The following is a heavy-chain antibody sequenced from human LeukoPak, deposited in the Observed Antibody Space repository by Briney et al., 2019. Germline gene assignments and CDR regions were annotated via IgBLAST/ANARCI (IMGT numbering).Heavy chain of an antibody. Sequence: GGSLRLSCAASGFTFSSYGTHWVRQAPGKGLEWVSYISSSSSTIYYADSVKGRFTISRDNSKNTLFLQMNSLRAEDTAIYFCATDSNPFDFWGQGTLVTVSS. CDR3: ATDSNPFDF. V-gene: IGHV3-48*01. D-gene: IGHD6-13*01. J-gene: IGHJ4*02. CDR2: ISSSSSTI. CDR1: GFTFSSYG.